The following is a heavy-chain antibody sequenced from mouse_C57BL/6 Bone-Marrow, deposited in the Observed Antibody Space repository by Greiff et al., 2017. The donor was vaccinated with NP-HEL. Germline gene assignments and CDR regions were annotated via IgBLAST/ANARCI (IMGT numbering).Heavy chain of an antibody. CDR3: AREGLDSSGCIDY. V-gene: IGHV1-59*01. J-gene: IGHJ2*01. D-gene: IGHD3-2*02. CDR2: IDPSDSYT. CDR1: GYTFTSYW. Sequence: QVQLQQPGAELVRPGTSVKLSCKASGYTFTSYWMHWVKQRPGHGLEWIGVIDPSDSYTNYNQKFKGKATLTVDTYSSTAYMQLSSLTSEDSAVYYCAREGLDSSGCIDYWRQGTTLTVSS.